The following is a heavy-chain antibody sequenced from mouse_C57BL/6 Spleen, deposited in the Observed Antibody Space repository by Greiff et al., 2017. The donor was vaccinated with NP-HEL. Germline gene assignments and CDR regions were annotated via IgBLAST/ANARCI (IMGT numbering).Heavy chain of an antibody. CDR2: ISSGSSTI. D-gene: IGHD2-3*01. CDR3: ASPYYDGYYDAMYY. Sequence: EVMLVESGGGLVKPGGSLKLSCAASGFTFSDYGMHWVRQAPEKGLEWVAYISSGSSTIYYADTVTGRFTISRAHAKNTLFLQMTSLRSEDTAMYYFASPYYDGYYDAMYYWGHGTSVTVSS. CDR1: GFTFSDYG. J-gene: IGHJ4*01. V-gene: IGHV5-17*01.